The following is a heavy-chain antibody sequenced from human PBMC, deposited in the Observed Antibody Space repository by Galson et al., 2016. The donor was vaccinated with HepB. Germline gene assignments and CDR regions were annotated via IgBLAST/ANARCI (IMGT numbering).Heavy chain of an antibody. CDR2: IWHDGSKK. J-gene: IGHJ4*02. CDR1: GFTFKTYA. Sequence: SLRLSCAASGFTFKTYAMHWVRQAPGEGLDWVAVIWHDGSKKYFADSTKGRFTVSRDNSKNTLYLQMNSLRAEDTAVYYCARRQKYTMSAFDYWGQGTLVTVSS. CDR3: ARRQKYTMSAFDY. D-gene: IGHD5-24*01. V-gene: IGHV3-33*04.